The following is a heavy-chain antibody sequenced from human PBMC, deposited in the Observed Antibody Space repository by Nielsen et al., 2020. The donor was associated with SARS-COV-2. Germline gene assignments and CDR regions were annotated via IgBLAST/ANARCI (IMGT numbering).Heavy chain of an antibody. Sequence: GGSLRLSCAASGFTFSSYGMHWVRQAPGKGLEWVAVIWYDGSNKYYADSVKGRFTISRDNSKNTLYLQMNSLRAGDTAVYYCARACSGGSCHDYWGQGTLVTVSS. V-gene: IGHV3-33*01. D-gene: IGHD2-15*01. CDR2: IWYDGSNK. CDR3: ARACSGGSCHDY. J-gene: IGHJ4*02. CDR1: GFTFSSYG.